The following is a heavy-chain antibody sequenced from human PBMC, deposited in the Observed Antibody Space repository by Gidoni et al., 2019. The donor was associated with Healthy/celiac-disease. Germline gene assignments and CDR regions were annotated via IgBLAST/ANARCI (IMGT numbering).Heavy chain of an antibody. V-gene: IGHV4-59*01. J-gene: IGHJ4*02. CDR3: ARDASGFGELYFDY. D-gene: IGHD3-10*01. CDR2: IYYSGST. CDR1: GGSISSYY. Sequence: QVQLQESGPGLVTPSETLSLTCTVSGGSISSYYWSWIRQPPGKGLEWIGYIYYSGSTNYNPSLKSRVTISVDTSKNQFSLKLSSVTAADTAVYYCARDASGFGELYFDYWGQGTLVTVSS.